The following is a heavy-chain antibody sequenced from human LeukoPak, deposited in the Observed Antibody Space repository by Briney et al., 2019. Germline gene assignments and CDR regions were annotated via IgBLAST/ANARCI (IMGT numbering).Heavy chain of an antibody. Sequence: GSLRLSCAASGFTFSSFWMTWIRQPPGKGLEWIGYIYYSGSTNYNPSLKSRVTISVDTSKNQFSLKLSSVTAADTAVYYCARQAPIAAVFDYWGQGTLVTVSS. V-gene: IGHV4-59*08. D-gene: IGHD6-13*01. J-gene: IGHJ4*02. CDR1: GFTFSSFW. CDR3: ARQAPIAAVFDY. CDR2: IYYSGST.